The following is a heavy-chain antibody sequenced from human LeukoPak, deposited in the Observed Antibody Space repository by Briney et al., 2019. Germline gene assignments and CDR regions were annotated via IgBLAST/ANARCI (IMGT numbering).Heavy chain of an antibody. J-gene: IGHJ4*02. D-gene: IGHD5-12*01. CDR2: ISGSGGST. V-gene: IGHV3-23*01. CDR1: GFTFSSYA. Sequence: GGSLRLSCAASGFTFSSYAMSWVRQAPGEGLEWVSAISGSGGSTYYADSVKGRFTISRDNSKNTLYLQMNSLRADDTAVYYCAKDREEYSGYATFDYWGQGTLVTVSS. CDR3: AKDREEYSGYATFDY.